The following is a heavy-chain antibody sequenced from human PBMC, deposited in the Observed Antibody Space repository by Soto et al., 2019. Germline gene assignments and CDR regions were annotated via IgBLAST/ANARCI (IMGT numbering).Heavy chain of an antibody. CDR3: ASDIENSSSWFPAWFDP. Sequence: ASVKVSCKASGYTFTSYAMHWVRRAPGQRLEWMGWINAGNGNTKYSQKFQGRVTITRDTSASTAYMELSSLRSEDTAVYYCASDIENSSSWFPAWFDPWGQGTLVTVSS. J-gene: IGHJ5*02. CDR2: INAGNGNT. V-gene: IGHV1-3*01. CDR1: GYTFTSYA. D-gene: IGHD6-13*01.